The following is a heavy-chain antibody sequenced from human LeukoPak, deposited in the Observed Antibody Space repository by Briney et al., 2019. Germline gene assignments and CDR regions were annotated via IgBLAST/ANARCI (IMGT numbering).Heavy chain of an antibody. V-gene: IGHV3-33*01. CDR3: ARDVFTTYDTGGGYFDY. CDR2: IWYNRNNR. CDR1: GFPFSSYG. D-gene: IGHD3-22*01. J-gene: IGHJ4*02. Sequence: PGRSLRLLCVVSGFPFSSYGMHWVRQAPGKGLEWVALIWYNRNNRYYADSVKGRFTISRDNSKNTLYLQMNRLRADDTAVYDCARDVFTTYDTGGGYFDYWGQGTLVTVSS.